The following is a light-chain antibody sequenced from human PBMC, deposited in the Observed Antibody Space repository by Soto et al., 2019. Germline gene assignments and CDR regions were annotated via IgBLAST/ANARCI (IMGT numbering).Light chain of an antibody. V-gene: IGKV1-27*01. CDR2: AAS. J-gene: IGKJ4*01. CDR3: QKYDGVPLT. Sequence: DIQMTQSPSSLSASVGDRVTITCRASQGFSNFLAWYQQKQGKVPKLLIYAASTLQSGVPSRFSGSGSGTEFTLTISSLQPEDVATYYCQKYDGVPLTFGGGTKVEIK. CDR1: QGFSNF.